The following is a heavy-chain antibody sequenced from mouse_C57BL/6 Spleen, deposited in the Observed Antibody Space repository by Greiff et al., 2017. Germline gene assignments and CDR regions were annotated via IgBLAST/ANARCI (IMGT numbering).Heavy chain of an antibody. J-gene: IGHJ2*01. Sequence: QVQLQQPGAELVKPGASVKLSCKASGYTFTSYWMQWVKQRPGQGLEWIGEIDPSDSYTNYNQKFKGKASLTVDTSSSTAYMQLSSLTSEDSAVYYCARRYYGNYPFDYWGQGTTLTVSS. D-gene: IGHD2-1*01. CDR1: GYTFTSYW. CDR3: ARRYYGNYPFDY. V-gene: IGHV1-50*01. CDR2: IDPSDSYT.